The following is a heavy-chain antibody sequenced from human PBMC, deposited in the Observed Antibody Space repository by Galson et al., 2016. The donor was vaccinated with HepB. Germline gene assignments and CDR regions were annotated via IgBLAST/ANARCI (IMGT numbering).Heavy chain of an antibody. D-gene: IGHD2-8*01. J-gene: IGHJ4*02. CDR1: RFTFSNYT. Sequence: SLRLSCAASRFTFSNYTMHWVRQTPGKGLEWVSGISGRGDTTNYVDSVKGRFTVSRDNSKNTLYLQMNSLRGEDTAVYYCAKSLYGGMDYWGQGTLVTVSS. CDR3: AKSLYGGMDY. V-gene: IGHV3-23*01. CDR2: ISGRGDTT.